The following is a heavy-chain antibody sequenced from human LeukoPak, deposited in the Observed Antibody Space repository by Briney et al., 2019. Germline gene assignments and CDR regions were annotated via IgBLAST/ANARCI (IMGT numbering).Heavy chain of an antibody. CDR1: GFNLSRYW. D-gene: IGHD5-12*01. CDR3: ARLGYSAYETYYFDY. V-gene: IGHV3-7*04. CDR2: INQDGSGT. Sequence: GSLRLSCAASGFNLSRYWMSWVRQAPGKGLEWVAHINQDGSGTYYVDSVKGRFTISRDNAKNSLFLQMNSLRVEDTAVYYCARLGYSAYETYYFDYWGQGSLVTVSS. J-gene: IGHJ4*02.